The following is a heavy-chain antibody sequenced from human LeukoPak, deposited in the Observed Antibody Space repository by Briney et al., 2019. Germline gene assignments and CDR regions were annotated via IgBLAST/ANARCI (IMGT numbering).Heavy chain of an antibody. V-gene: IGHV3-30*04. CDR2: ISYDGSNK. J-gene: IGHJ6*03. CDR3: ARAPLSLVVAQYMDV. D-gene: IGHD2-15*01. Sequence: GGSLRLSCAASGFTFSSYAMHWVRQAPGKGLEWVAVISYDGSNKYYADSVKGRFTISRDNSKNTLYLQMNSLRAEDTAVYYCARAPLSLVVAQYMDVWGKGTTVTVSS. CDR1: GFTFSSYA.